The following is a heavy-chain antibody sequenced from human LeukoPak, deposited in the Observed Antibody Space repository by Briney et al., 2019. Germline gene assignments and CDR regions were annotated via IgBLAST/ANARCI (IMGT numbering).Heavy chain of an antibody. CDR3: ARDPAYGMAV. J-gene: IGHJ6*02. V-gene: IGHV3-23*01. CDR2: IRGTGAST. Sequence: WLSAIRGTGASTYYADSVKGRFTISRDNSKNTLYLQMNSLRAEDTAVYYCARDPAYGMAVWGQGTTVTVSS.